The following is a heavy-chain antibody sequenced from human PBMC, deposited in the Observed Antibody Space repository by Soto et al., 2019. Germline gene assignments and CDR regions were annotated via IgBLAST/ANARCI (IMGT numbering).Heavy chain of an antibody. J-gene: IGHJ6*02. CDR1: GYTFTSYA. CDR3: ARDPSYSSGWQLTGHYDDGRDA. Sequence: QVQLVQSGAEVKKPGASVKVSCKASGYTFTSYAMHWVRQAPGQRLEWMGWINAGNGNTKYSQKFQGRVTITRDTSASTAYMELSSLRSEDTAVYYCARDPSYSSGWQLTGHYDDGRDAWGQGTTVTVAS. V-gene: IGHV1-3*01. CDR2: INAGNGNT. D-gene: IGHD6-19*01.